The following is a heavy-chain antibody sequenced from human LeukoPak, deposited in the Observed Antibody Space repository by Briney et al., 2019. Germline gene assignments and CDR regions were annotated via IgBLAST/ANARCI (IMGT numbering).Heavy chain of an antibody. CDR3: ARHPGRGSSPDY. D-gene: IGHD6-6*01. CDR1: GGSVSSYY. Sequence: SETLSLTCTVSGGSVSSYYWSWIRQPPGKGREWIGYIYTSGSTNYNPSLKSRVTISVDTSKNQFSLKLSSVTAADTAVYYCARHPGRGSSPDYWGQGTLVTVSS. J-gene: IGHJ4*02. CDR2: IYTSGST. V-gene: IGHV4-4*09.